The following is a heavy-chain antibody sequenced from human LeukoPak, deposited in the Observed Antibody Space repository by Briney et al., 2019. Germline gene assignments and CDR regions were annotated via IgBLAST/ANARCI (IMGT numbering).Heavy chain of an antibody. CDR1: GFTVSSNY. Sequence: PGGSLRLSCAASGFTVSSNYVNWVRQAPGKGLEWVSVIYSGGTTFYADSVKGRFTISRDDSKNTLYLQLNSLRVEDTAVYYCARGATGEAGRFQSWGQGTLVTVSS. CDR3: ARGATGEAGRFQS. CDR2: IYSGGTT. V-gene: IGHV3-66*01. J-gene: IGHJ4*02. D-gene: IGHD6-13*01.